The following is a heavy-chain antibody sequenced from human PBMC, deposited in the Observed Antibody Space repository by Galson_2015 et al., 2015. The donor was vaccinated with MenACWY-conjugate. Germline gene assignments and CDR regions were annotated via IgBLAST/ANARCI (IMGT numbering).Heavy chain of an antibody. CDR3: ARAGSENCRTTNCLSLGAKFSYYYYMDV. CDR2: IYSGGST. V-gene: IGHV3-53*01. CDR1: GFTVNTNY. Sequence: SLRLSCAASGFTVNTNYMTWVRQAPGKGLEWVSIIYSGGSTYYPDSVRGRFTISRDNSKNTLYLQMDSLRAEDTAVYYCARAGSENCRTTNCLSLGAKFSYYYYMDVWGKGTTVTVSS. J-gene: IGHJ6*03. D-gene: IGHD2-2*01.